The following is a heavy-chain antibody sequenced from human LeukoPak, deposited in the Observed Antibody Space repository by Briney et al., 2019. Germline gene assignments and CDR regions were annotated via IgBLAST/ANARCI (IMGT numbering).Heavy chain of an antibody. CDR2: IYTSGST. V-gene: IGHV4-4*07. J-gene: IGHJ6*02. Sequence: SETLSLTCTVSGGSISSYYWSWIRQPAGKGLEWIGRIYTSGSTNYNPSLKSRVTMSVDTSKSQFSLKLSSVTAADTAVYYCARDDYGSGSPYYYYGMDVWGQGTTVTVSS. CDR1: GGSISSYY. D-gene: IGHD3-10*01. CDR3: ARDDYGSGSPYYYYGMDV.